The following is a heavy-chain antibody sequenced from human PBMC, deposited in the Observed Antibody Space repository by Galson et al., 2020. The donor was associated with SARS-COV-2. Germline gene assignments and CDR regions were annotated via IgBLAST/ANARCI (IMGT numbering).Heavy chain of an antibody. CDR3: AREDCSSTSCYIKYFQH. V-gene: IGHV4-59*01. Sequence: SETLSLTCTVSGGSISNNYWSWIRQPPGKGLEWLGYVYSSGSTSYNPSLKSRVTISVDTSKKQISLKLTSVTAADTAVYYCAREDCSSTSCYIKYFQHWGQGTLVTVSS. J-gene: IGHJ1*01. D-gene: IGHD2-2*02. CDR2: VYSSGST. CDR1: GGSISNNY.